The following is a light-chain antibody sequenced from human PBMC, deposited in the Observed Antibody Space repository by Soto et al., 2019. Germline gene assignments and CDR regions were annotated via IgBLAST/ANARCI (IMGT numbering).Light chain of an antibody. V-gene: IGKV3-20*01. J-gene: IGKJ1*01. CDR3: QQYGSSSGT. CDR1: QSVSRSY. Sequence: EIVLTQSPGTLSLSPGERATLSCRASQSVSRSYLAWYQQKPGQAPRLLIYGAASRATGIPDRFSGSGSGTDFTLTISSLEPEEFAVYYCQQYGSSSGTFGQGTNVEIK. CDR2: GAA.